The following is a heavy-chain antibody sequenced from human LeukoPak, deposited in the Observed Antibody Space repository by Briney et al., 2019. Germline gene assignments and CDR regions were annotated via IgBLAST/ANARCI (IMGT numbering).Heavy chain of an antibody. Sequence: PSETLSVTCTVSGGSISSYYWSWIRQPPGKGLEWIGYIYYSGSTNYNPSLKSRVTISVDTSKNQFSLKLSSVTAADTAVYYCARDRCSSTSCYIGYWGQGTLVTVSS. CDR3: ARDRCSSTSCYIGY. CDR1: GGSISSYY. CDR2: IYYSGST. D-gene: IGHD2-2*02. J-gene: IGHJ4*02. V-gene: IGHV4-59*12.